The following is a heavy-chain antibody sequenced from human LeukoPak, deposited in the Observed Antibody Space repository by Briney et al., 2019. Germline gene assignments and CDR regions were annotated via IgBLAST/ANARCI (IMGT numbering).Heavy chain of an antibody. J-gene: IGHJ4*02. CDR1: GYSFTSYW. Sequence: GESLKISCQGSGYSFTSYWIGWVRQMPGKGLEWMGIIYRGDSDIRYSPSFQGQVTFAADKSISTAYLQWSSLKASDTAMYYCASGSTWYDGADYWGQGTLVTVSS. CDR3: ASGSTWYDGADY. V-gene: IGHV5-51*01. D-gene: IGHD2-15*01. CDR2: IYRGDSDI.